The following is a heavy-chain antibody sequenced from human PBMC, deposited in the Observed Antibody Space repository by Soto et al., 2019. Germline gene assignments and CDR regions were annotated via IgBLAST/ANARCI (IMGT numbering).Heavy chain of an antibody. V-gene: IGHV4-31*01. CDR1: GGSISSGDYY. D-gene: IGHD1-1*01. Sequence: QVQLQESGPGLVKPSQTLSLTCTVSGGSISSGDYYWSWIRQHPGKGLEWIGYIYYSGSTYYNPSLQSPVTISVDTSKNQFSLKLSSVTAADTAVYYCARWPQLEPRFDYWGQGTLVTVSS. CDR3: ARWPQLEPRFDY. J-gene: IGHJ4*02. CDR2: IYYSGST.